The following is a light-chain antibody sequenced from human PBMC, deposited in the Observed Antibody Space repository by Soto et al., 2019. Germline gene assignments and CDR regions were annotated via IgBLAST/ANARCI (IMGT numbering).Light chain of an antibody. Sequence: EIVLTQSPGTLSLSPGERATLSCRASQSVSSSYLAWYQQKPGQAPRILIYGASIRATGIPDRFSGSGSGTDFPLTISRLEPEDFAVYYCQQYGSSRTFGQGTKVEIK. CDR2: GAS. CDR3: QQYGSSRT. J-gene: IGKJ1*01. CDR1: QSVSSSY. V-gene: IGKV3-20*01.